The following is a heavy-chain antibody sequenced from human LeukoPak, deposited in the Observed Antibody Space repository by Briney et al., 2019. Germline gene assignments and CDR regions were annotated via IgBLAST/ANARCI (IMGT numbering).Heavy chain of an antibody. CDR1: GFTFSNYA. Sequence: PGGSLRLSCAASGFTFSNYAMNWVRQAPGKGLEWVSTISGSGGSTYYADSVKGRFTISRDNSKNTLYLQMNSLRAEDTAVYYCAKGYSSSARSYYFDYWGQGTLVTVSS. V-gene: IGHV3-23*01. J-gene: IGHJ4*02. CDR3: AKGYSSSARSYYFDY. D-gene: IGHD6-6*01. CDR2: ISGSGGST.